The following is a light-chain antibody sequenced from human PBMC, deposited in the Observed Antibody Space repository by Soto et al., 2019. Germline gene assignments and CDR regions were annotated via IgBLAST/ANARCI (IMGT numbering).Light chain of an antibody. V-gene: IGKV3-15*01. CDR3: QQYNNWPLT. CDR2: GAS. Sequence: EIVMTQSPATLSVSPGERATLSCRASQSVSSNLARYQQKPGQAPRLLIYGASTRATGIPARFSGSGSGTEFTLTISSLQSVDFAVYYCQQYNNWPLTFGQGTNVDIK. J-gene: IGKJ1*01. CDR1: QSVSSN.